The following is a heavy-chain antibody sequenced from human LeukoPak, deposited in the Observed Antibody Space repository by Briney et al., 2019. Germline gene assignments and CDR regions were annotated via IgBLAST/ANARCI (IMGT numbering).Heavy chain of an antibody. J-gene: IGHJ4*02. CDR3: ARGGSVFAYFFDY. CDR1: GFIFSNYA. D-gene: IGHD3-10*01. CDR2: ISGSGGTT. V-gene: IGHV3-23*01. Sequence: GGSLRLSCAASGFIFSNYAMAWARLTPGKGPEWVSAISGSGGTTYYTDSVKGRFTISRDSSTNTLYLQLSSLRAGDTAIYYCARGGSVFAYFFDYWGQGTLVTVPS.